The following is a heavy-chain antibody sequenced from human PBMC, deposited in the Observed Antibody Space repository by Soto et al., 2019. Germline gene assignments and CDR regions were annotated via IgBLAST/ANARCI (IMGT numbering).Heavy chain of an antibody. J-gene: IGHJ6*02. CDR3: ATESPVLPFTAGAYYYYNGMDV. D-gene: IGHD2-2*01. CDR2: VVVNSGNT. CDR1: GFTFTRSA. Sequence: SVKVSCKASGFTFTRSAVQWVRQARGQRLEWIGWVVVNSGNTNYAQKFQDRVTITRNMSTSTSYMELTSLGSEDTAVYYCATESPVLPFTAGAYYYYNGMDVWGQGTTVTVSS. V-gene: IGHV1-58*01.